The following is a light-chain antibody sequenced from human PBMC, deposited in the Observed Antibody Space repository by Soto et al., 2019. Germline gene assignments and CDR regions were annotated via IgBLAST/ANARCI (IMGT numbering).Light chain of an antibody. J-gene: IGLJ1*01. CDR3: CSYTSISTGV. V-gene: IGLV2-14*01. CDR1: SSDVGDYNY. Sequence: QSVLTQPASVSGSPGQSITISCTGSSSDVGDYNYVSWYQQHPGKVPKLILYEVTNRPSGVSHRFSGSKSGNTASLTISGLQAEDEGDYYCCSYTSISTGVFGSGTRSPS. CDR2: EVT.